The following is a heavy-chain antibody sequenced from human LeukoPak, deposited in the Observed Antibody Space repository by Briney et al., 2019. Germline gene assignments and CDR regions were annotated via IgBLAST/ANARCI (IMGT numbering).Heavy chain of an antibody. D-gene: IGHD6-13*01. V-gene: IGHV4-59*01. Sequence: SETLSLTRTVSGDSISSYYWSWIRQPPGKRLEWIGYIYHSGSTNYNPSLKSRVTISADTSKYQFSLKLSSVTAADTAVYYCATGYSSTWYYFDYWVQGTLVTVSS. CDR3: ATGYSSTWYYFDY. CDR2: IYHSGST. CDR1: GDSISSYY. J-gene: IGHJ4*02.